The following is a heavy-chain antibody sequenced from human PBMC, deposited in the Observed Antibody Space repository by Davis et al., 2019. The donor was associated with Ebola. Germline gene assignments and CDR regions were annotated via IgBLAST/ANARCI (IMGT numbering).Heavy chain of an antibody. CDR3: ARAVVAAPEGWFDP. CDR1: GYTFKNYA. J-gene: IGHJ5*02. V-gene: IGHV1-18*01. D-gene: IGHD2-15*01. CDR2: ISAYNGNT. Sequence: AASVKVSCKASGYTFKNYAISWVRQAPGQGLEWMGWISAYNGNTNYAQKLQGRVTMTTDTSTSTAYMELRSLRSDDTAVYYCARAVVAAPEGWFDPWGQGTLVTVSS.